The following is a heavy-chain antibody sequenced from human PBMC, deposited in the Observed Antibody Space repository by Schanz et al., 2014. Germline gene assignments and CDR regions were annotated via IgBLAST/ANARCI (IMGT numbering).Heavy chain of an antibody. J-gene: IGHJ3*01. V-gene: IGHV3-53*01. Sequence: EMQLVESGGGLIQPGGSLRLSCAASGFTVTSYYMSWVRQAPGKGLEWVSTIYINAGSTRYADSVKGRFIISRDSSKNTLFLQMNSLRPEDTAVYFCARDEGRDGYNLAFDVWGQGTLVTVSS. D-gene: IGHD5-12*01. CDR2: IYINAGST. CDR3: ARDEGRDGYNLAFDV. CDR1: GFTVTSYY.